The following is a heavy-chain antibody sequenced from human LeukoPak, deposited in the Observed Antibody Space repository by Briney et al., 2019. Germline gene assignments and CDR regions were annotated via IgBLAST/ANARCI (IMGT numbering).Heavy chain of an antibody. V-gene: IGHV4-59*01. J-gene: IGHJ4*02. D-gene: IGHD2-2*01. CDR3: ARWSGYALD. Sequence: SETLSLTCTVSGGSISSYYWSWIRQPPGKGLEWIGYIYYSGSTNYNPSLKGRVTMSIDMSKSQFSLKLSSVTAADTAVYYCARWSGYALDWGQGTLVTVSS. CDR2: IYYSGST. CDR1: GGSISSYY.